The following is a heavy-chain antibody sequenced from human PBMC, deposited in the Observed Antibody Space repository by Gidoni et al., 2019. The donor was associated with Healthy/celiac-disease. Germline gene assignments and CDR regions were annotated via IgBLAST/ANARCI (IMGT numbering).Heavy chain of an antibody. J-gene: IGHJ2*01. CDR3: ARAHTNYYESSGSSAYWYFDL. Sequence: QVQLVQSGAEVKTPGASVKVSCKASGYTFTSYDINWGRQATGQGLEWMGWMNPNSGNTGYAQKFQGRGTMTRNTSISTAYMELSSLRSEDTDVYYCARAHTNYYESSGSSAYWYFDLWGRGTLVTVSS. CDR2: MNPNSGNT. V-gene: IGHV1-8*01. CDR1: GYTFTSYD. D-gene: IGHD3-22*01.